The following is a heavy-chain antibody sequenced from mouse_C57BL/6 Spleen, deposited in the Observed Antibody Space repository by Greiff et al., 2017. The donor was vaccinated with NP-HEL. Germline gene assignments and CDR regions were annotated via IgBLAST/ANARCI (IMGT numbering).Heavy chain of an antibody. J-gene: IGHJ4*01. CDR1: GFTFSDYG. D-gene: IGHD1-1*01. CDR2: ISSGSSTI. Sequence: EVQLVESGGGLVKPGGSLKLSCAASGFTFSDYGMHWVRQAPEKGLEWVAYISSGSSTIYYADTVKGRFTISRDNAKNTLFLQMTSLRSEDTAMYYCARPYYYGSSYCAMDYWGQGTSVTVSS. CDR3: ARPYYYGSSYCAMDY. V-gene: IGHV5-17*01.